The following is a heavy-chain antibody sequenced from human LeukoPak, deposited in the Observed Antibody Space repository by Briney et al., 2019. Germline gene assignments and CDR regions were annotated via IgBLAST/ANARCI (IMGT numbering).Heavy chain of an antibody. Sequence: GGSLRLSCAASGFTFSSYAMSWVRQAPGKGLEWVSGISGRGDNTSYADSVKGRFTISRDNSKNTLYLQMNSLRAEDTAVYYWASANQWLSFGYWGQGTLVTVSS. D-gene: IGHD6-19*01. CDR3: ASANQWLSFGY. J-gene: IGHJ4*02. CDR2: ISGRGDNT. V-gene: IGHV3-23*01. CDR1: GFTFSSYA.